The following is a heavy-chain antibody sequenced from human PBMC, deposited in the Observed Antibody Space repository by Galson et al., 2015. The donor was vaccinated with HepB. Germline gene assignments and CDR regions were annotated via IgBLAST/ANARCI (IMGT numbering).Heavy chain of an antibody. Sequence: SVKVSCKASGYTFTSYYMHWVRQAPGQGLEWMGIINPSGGSTSYAQKFQGRVTMTRDTSTSTVYMELSSLRSEDTAVYYCARTYYDYVWGSYRYAYYYYGMDVWGQGTTVTVSS. CDR2: INPSGGST. J-gene: IGHJ6*02. V-gene: IGHV1-46*01. CDR3: ARTYYDYVWGSYRYAYYYYGMDV. CDR1: GYTFTSYY. D-gene: IGHD3-16*02.